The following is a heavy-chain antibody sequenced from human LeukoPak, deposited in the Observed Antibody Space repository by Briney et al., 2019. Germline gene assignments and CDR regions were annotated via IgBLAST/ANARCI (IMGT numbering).Heavy chain of an antibody. Sequence: PGGSLRLSCAASGFTLDGYWMTWIRQAPGKGLEWVSYISSSGSTIYYADSVKGQFTISRDNAKNSLYLQMNSLRAEDTAVYYCARDRLRDGYKSPDYWGQGTLVTVSS. V-gene: IGHV3-11*01. J-gene: IGHJ4*02. CDR1: GFTLDGYW. CDR3: ARDRLRDGYKSPDY. CDR2: ISSSGSTI. D-gene: IGHD5-24*01.